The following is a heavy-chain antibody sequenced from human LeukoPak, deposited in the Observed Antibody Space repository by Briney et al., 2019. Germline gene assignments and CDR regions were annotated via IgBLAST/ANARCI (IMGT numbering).Heavy chain of an antibody. Sequence: GASVKVSCKASGYTFTNYGISWVRQAPGQGLEWMGWISGYNGNTKHAQKVQGRVTMTTDTSTTTAYMELRSLRSDDTAVYYCARDHEAWELLAHDAFDIWGQGTMVTVSS. D-gene: IGHD1-26*01. V-gene: IGHV1-18*01. CDR3: ARDHEAWELLAHDAFDI. J-gene: IGHJ3*02. CDR1: GYTFTNYG. CDR2: ISGYNGNT.